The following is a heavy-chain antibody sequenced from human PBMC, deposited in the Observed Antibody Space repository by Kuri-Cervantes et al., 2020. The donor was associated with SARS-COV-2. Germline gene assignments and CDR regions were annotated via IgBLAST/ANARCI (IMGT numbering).Heavy chain of an antibody. V-gene: IGHV1-2*02. CDR1: GYTFTGYY. CDR2: INPNSGGT. Sequence: ASVKVSCKASGYTFTGYYMHWVRQAPGQGLEWMGWINPNSGGTNYAQKFQGRVTMTTDTSTSTAYMELRSLRSDDTAVYYCAREAWFGELLGLFDYWGQGTLVTVSS. D-gene: IGHD3-10*01. J-gene: IGHJ4*02. CDR3: AREAWFGELLGLFDY.